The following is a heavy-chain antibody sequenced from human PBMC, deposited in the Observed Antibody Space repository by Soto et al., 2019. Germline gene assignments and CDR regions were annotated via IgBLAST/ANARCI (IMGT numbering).Heavy chain of an antibody. CDR3: AHAPSRLGCNYYYYYYMDV. CDR2: IYWDDDK. Sequence: QITLKESGPTLVKPTQTLTLTCTFSGFSLSTSGVGVGWIRQPPGKALEWLALIYWDDDKRYSPSLKSRLTLTKHTTKNQVVLTMTNMDPVDTATYYCAHAPSRLGCNYYYYYYMDVCGKGTTVTVS. D-gene: IGHD3-9*01. CDR1: GFSLSTSGVG. J-gene: IGHJ6*03. V-gene: IGHV2-5*02.